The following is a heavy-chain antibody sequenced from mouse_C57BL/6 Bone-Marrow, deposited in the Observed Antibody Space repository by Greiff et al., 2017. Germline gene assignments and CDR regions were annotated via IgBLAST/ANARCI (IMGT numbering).Heavy chain of an antibody. CDR3: ARDQGVATGAMNY. Sequence: EVKLMESGGGLVKPGGSLKLSCAASGFTFSSYAMSWVRQTPEKRLEWVATISDGGSYTYYPDNVKGRFTISRDNAKNNLYLQRSHLKSEDTAMYYCARDQGVATGAMNYWGQGTSVTVSS. D-gene: IGHD1-1*01. CDR1: GFTFSSYA. V-gene: IGHV5-4*01. J-gene: IGHJ4*01. CDR2: ISDGGSYT.